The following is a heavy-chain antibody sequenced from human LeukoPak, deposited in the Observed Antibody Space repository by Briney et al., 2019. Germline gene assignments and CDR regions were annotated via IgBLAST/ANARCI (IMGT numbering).Heavy chain of an antibody. Sequence: AGGSLRLSCAASGFTFSSSNMHWVRQAPGKGLEWVSFISGTSTAIYYADSVKGRFTISRDIARKSLYLQMDSLRDEDTAVYYCARRGGRSYSDAFDIWGQGTVVTVSS. V-gene: IGHV3-48*02. CDR2: ISGTSTAI. CDR3: ARRGGRSYSDAFDI. J-gene: IGHJ3*02. CDR1: GFTFSSSN. D-gene: IGHD1-26*01.